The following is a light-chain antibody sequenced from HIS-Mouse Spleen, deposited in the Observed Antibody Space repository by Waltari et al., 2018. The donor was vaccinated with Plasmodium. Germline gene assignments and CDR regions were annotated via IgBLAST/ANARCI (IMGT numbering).Light chain of an antibody. CDR2: EDS. J-gene: IGLJ3*02. CDR3: YSTDSGGNHRV. Sequence: SYERKKRPAESVSPGQTARITCAGDALPKTYAYCYQRKSGQAPGLGIYEDSTRPPGIPERFSGSRSGTMATLTSRGAQVVDEADYSCYSTDSGGNHRVFGGGSELTV. V-gene: IGLV3-10*01. CDR1: ALPKTY.